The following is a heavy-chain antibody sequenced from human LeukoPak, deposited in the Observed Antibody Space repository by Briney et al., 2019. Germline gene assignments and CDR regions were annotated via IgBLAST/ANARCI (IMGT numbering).Heavy chain of an antibody. D-gene: IGHD3-16*02. CDR2: MSHTGAT. CDR1: GGSFSGYY. V-gene: IGHV4-34*01. Sequence: KPSETLSLTCAVFGGSFSGYYWSWIRQSPEKGLEWIGEMSHTGATNYNPSLKSRVHVSVDTSKKQFSLNLRSVTAADTAVYYCARFTAIADEYYDYVWGSYRRSLDAFDIWGQGTMVTVSS. CDR3: ARFTAIADEYYDYVWGSYRRSLDAFDI. J-gene: IGHJ3*02.